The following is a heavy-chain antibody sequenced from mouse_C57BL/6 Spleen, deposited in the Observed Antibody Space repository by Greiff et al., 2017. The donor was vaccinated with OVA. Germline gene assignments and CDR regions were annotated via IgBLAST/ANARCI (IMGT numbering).Heavy chain of an antibody. CDR3: ARGYGNYGFDY. J-gene: IGHJ2*01. CDR2: IYPGSGNT. CDR1: GYTFTDYY. D-gene: IGHD2-10*02. V-gene: IGHV1-76*01. Sequence: QVHVKQSGAELVRPGASVKLSCKASGYTFTDYYINWVKQRPGQGLEWIARIYPGSGNTYYNEKFKGKATLTAEKSSSTAYMQLSSLTSEDSAVYFCARGYGNYGFDYWGQGTTLTVSS.